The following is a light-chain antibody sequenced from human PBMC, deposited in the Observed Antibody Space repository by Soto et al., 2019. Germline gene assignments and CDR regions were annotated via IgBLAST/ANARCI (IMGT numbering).Light chain of an antibody. Sequence: EIVMTQSPATLSVSPGERATLSCRASQSVSSIFAWYQQKPGQAPRLLIYGASTRATGIPARFSGSGSGTEFTLTISSLQSDDFAVYSCQQYNNWPPWTFGQGTKVEIK. CDR3: QQYNNWPPWT. V-gene: IGKV3-15*01. J-gene: IGKJ1*01. CDR2: GAS. CDR1: QSVSSI.